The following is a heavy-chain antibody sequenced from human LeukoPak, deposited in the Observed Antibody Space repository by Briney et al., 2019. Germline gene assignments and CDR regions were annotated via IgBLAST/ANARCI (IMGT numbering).Heavy chain of an antibody. Sequence: GGSLRLSCAGSGFIFSTYSMNWVRQAPGKGLEWVSFIRSDSSYIYYADSVKGRFTISRDNSKNALYLQVNSLRAEDTAVYYCAKASRVYGGNQPYFDYWGQGTLVTVSS. CDR2: IRSDSSYI. V-gene: IGHV3-21*04. J-gene: IGHJ4*02. CDR3: AKASRVYGGNQPYFDY. CDR1: GFIFSTYS. D-gene: IGHD4-23*01.